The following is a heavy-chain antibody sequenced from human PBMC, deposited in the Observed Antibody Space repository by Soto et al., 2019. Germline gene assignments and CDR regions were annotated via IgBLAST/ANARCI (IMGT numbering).Heavy chain of an antibody. D-gene: IGHD6-13*01. J-gene: IGHJ6*02. Sequence: QVQLVQSGAEVKKPGASVKVSCKASGYTFTHYPMHWVRQAPGQRLEWMGWINAGNGNTKSSQSFQGRVTITRDTSASTAYMELSSLMSEDTAVYYCARDLIAAAGYYYCGMDVWGQGTTVTVSS. CDR3: ARDLIAAAGYYYCGMDV. CDR2: INAGNGNT. V-gene: IGHV1-3*01. CDR1: GYTFTHYP.